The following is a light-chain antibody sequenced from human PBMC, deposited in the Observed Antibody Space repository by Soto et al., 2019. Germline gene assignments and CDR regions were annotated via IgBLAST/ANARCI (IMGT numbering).Light chain of an antibody. CDR1: QSVSSY. CDR3: QQRSNWST. V-gene: IGKV3-11*01. CDR2: EAS. J-gene: IGKJ5*01. Sequence: EIVLTQSPATLSLSPGERATLSCRASQSVSSYLAWYQQKPGQAPRLLIYEASNRVTGIPARFSGSGSGTDFTLTISSLEPEDSAVYYCQQRSNWSTFGQGTRVEIK.